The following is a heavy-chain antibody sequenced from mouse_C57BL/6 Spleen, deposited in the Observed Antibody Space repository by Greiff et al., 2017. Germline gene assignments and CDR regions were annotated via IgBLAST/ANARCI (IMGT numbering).Heavy chain of an antibody. V-gene: IGHV5-12*01. J-gene: IGHJ3*01. Sequence: EVQLVESGGGLVQPGGSLKLSCAASGFTFSDYYMYWFRQTPEKRLEWVAYISNGGGRTYYPDTVKGRFTNSRDNAKNTLYLQMSRLKSEDTAIYYFARLYDYDVAWFAYWGQGTLVTVSA. D-gene: IGHD2-4*01. CDR3: ARLYDYDVAWFAY. CDR2: ISNGGGRT. CDR1: GFTFSDYY.